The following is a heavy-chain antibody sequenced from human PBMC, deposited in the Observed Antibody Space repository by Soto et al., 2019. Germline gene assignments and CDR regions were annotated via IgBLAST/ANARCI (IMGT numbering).Heavy chain of an antibody. D-gene: IGHD6-13*01. Sequence: GGSLRLSCAASGFTFSSYDMHWVRQATGKGLEWVSAIGTAGDTYYPGSVKGRFTISREKAKNSLYLQMNSLRAEDTAVYYCARVPIAAAGRYYYYGMDVWGQGTTVTVSS. CDR1: GFTFSSYD. CDR3: ARVPIAAAGRYYYYGMDV. V-gene: IGHV3-13*01. CDR2: IGTAGDT. J-gene: IGHJ6*02.